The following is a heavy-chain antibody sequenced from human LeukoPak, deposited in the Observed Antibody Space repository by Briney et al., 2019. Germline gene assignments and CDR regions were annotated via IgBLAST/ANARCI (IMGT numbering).Heavy chain of an antibody. D-gene: IGHD3-10*01. CDR2: IYYSGST. Sequence: SQTLSLTCTVSGGSISSGGYYWSWIRQHPGKGLEWIGYIYYSGSTYYNPSLKSRVTISVDTSKNQFSLKLSSVTAADTAVYYCARVFYYYGSGSYYPNQTPTQSYYSDYWGQGTLVTVSS. CDR3: ARVFYYYGSGSYYPNQTPTQSYYSDY. CDR1: GGSISSGGYY. J-gene: IGHJ4*02. V-gene: IGHV4-31*03.